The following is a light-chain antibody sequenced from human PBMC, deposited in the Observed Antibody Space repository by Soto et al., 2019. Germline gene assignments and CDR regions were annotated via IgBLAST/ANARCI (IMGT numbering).Light chain of an antibody. CDR1: SSDVGGYNY. Sequence: QSALTQPASVSGSPGQSITISCTGTSSDVGGYNYVSWYQQHPGKAPKLMIYEVSNRPSGVSNRFSGSKSGNTASLTISGXXXXXXXDYXCSSFTSINTWVXG. V-gene: IGLV2-14*01. J-gene: IGLJ3*02. CDR2: EVS. CDR3: SSFTSINTWV.